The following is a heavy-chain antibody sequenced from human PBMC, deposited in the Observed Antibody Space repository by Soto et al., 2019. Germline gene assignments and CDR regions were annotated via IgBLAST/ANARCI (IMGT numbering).Heavy chain of an antibody. D-gene: IGHD1-1*01. J-gene: IGHJ4*02. Sequence: PGGSLRLSCAASGFTFGSYAMLWVRQAPGTGLEWVPGISGSGGRTYSAASVKGRCTISRDNSKSTLYLQMNSVRVDDTAVYYWAKGAICDWTRVLNDWGQGTLVTVSS. CDR3: AKGAICDWTRVLND. CDR2: ISGSGGRT. CDR1: GFTFGSYA. V-gene: IGHV3-23*01.